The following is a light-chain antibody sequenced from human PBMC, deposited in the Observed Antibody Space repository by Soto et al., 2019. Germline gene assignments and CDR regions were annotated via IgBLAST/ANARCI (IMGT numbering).Light chain of an antibody. CDR1: QSISSY. Sequence: DIQMTQSPSSLSASVGDRVTITCRASQSISSYLNWYQQNPGKAPKLLIYAASSLQSGVPSRFSGSGSGTDFIFTISSLQPEDFATFYCQQSYTTPLTFGGGTKVDIK. V-gene: IGKV1-39*01. CDR2: AAS. CDR3: QQSYTTPLT. J-gene: IGKJ4*01.